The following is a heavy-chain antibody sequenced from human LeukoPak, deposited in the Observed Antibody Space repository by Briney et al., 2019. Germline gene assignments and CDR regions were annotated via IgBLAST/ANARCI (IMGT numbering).Heavy chain of an antibody. CDR2: IYTSGST. Sequence: SETLSLTCTVSGGSISSSSYYWGWIRQPAGKGLEWIGRIYTSGSTNYNPSLKSRVTISVDTSKNQFSLKLSSVTAADTAVYYCARGGVVPAPGDYYYMDVWGKGTTVTVSS. V-gene: IGHV4-61*02. CDR3: ARGGVVPAPGDYYYMDV. D-gene: IGHD2-2*01. J-gene: IGHJ6*03. CDR1: GGSISSSSYY.